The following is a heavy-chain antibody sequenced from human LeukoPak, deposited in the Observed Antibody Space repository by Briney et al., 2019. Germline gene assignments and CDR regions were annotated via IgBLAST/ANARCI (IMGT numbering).Heavy chain of an antibody. CDR1: GGSISSNGYY. CDR2: IYYSGST. D-gene: IGHD5-12*01. Sequence: ETLSLTCTVSGGSISSNGYYWGWIRQPPGKGLEWIGSIYYSGSTYCNPSLKSRVTISVDTSKNQFSLKVTSVTAADTAVYYCGRRRSGYDHLDYWGQGTLVTVSS. J-gene: IGHJ4*02. V-gene: IGHV4-39*01. CDR3: GRRRSGYDHLDY.